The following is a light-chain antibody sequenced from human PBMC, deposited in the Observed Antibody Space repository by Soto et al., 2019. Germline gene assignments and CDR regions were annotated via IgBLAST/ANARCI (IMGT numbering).Light chain of an antibody. J-gene: IGKJ1*01. CDR2: AAS. Sequence: DIQMTQSPSTLSASVGDRVTITCRASQSISYWLAWYQQKPGNAPKLLIYAASSLESGVPSRFSGSGSGTEFTLTISSLHPDDSASYYCQQYNSYSKKFGQGTKV. CDR1: QSISYW. CDR3: QQYNSYSKK. V-gene: IGKV1-5*01.